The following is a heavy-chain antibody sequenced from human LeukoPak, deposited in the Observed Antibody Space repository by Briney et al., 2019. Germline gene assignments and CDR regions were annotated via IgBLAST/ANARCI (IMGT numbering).Heavy chain of an antibody. J-gene: IGHJ4*02. D-gene: IGHD2-2*01. V-gene: IGHV4-59*08. CDR1: GGSISSYY. Sequence: SETLSLTCTVSGGSISSYYWSWIRQPPGKGLEWIGYIYYSGSTNYNPSLKSRVTISVDTSKNQFSLKLSSVTAADTAVYYCARGPEYQLPLYYFDYWGQGTLVTVSS. CDR2: IYYSGST. CDR3: ARGPEYQLPLYYFDY.